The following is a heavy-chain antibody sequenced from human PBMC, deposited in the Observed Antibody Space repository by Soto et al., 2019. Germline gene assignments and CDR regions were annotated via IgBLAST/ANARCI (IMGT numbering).Heavy chain of an antibody. CDR1: GFSLSTSGMC. CDR3: ARIPGYCTNGVCYTGYFDY. D-gene: IGHD2-8*01. V-gene: IGHV2-70*11. J-gene: IGHJ4*02. CDR2: IDWDDDK. Sequence: SGPKPVNPKQTLTLTCTFWGFSLSTSGMCVSWIRQPPGKALEWLARIDWDDDKYYSTSLKTRLTISKDTSKNQVVLTMTNMDPVDTATYYCARIPGYCTNGVCYTGYFDYWGQGTLVTVSS.